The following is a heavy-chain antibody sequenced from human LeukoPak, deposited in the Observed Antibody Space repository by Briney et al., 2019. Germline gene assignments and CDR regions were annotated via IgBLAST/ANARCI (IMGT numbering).Heavy chain of an antibody. CDR3: ARHAYDYVWGSYRQYYFDY. Sequence: SEILSLTCTVSGGSISSSSYYWGWIRQPPGKGLEWIGGIYYSGSTYYNPSLKSRVTISVDTSKNQFSLKLSSVTAADTAVYYCARHAYDYVWGSYRQYYFDYWGQGTLVTVSS. J-gene: IGHJ4*02. V-gene: IGHV4-39*01. D-gene: IGHD3-16*02. CDR2: IYYSGST. CDR1: GGSISSSSYY.